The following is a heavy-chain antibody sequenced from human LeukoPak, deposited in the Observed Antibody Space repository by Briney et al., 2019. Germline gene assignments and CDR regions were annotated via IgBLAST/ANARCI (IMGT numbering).Heavy chain of an antibody. D-gene: IGHD3-3*01. J-gene: IGHJ4*02. Sequence: PGGSLRLSCSASGFTFSSIAMHWVRQAPGKGLQYVSAISSNGGSTFYADSVKGRFSISRDTSKKTMFLQMGSLGAEDMAIYYCARGRYDFWGGSTLDYWGQGALVTVSS. CDR2: ISSNGGST. CDR3: ARGRYDFWGGSTLDY. CDR1: GFTFSSIA. V-gene: IGHV3-64*02.